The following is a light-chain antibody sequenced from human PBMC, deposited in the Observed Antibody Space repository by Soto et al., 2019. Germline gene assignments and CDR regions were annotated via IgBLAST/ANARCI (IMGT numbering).Light chain of an antibody. CDR1: QTISSW. J-gene: IGKJ1*01. CDR3: QHYNSYSEA. V-gene: IGKV1-5*03. Sequence: DIQMTQSPSTLAGSVGDRVTINCRASQTISSWLAWYQQKTGKPPKLLIYKASTLTSGVPSRFSGSGSGTECTLTLSRLQPDDFATYYCQHYNSYSEAFGQGTKVDIK. CDR2: KAS.